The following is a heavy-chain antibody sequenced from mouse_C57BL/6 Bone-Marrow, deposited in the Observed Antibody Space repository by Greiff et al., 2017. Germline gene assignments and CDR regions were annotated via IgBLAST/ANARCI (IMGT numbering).Heavy chain of an antibody. J-gene: IGHJ1*03. CDR3: ARGGVITTVMEYFDV. Sequence: QVQLQQPGAELVKPGASVTMSCKASGYTFTSYWITWVKQRPGQGLEWIGDIYPGSGSTNYNEKFKSKATLTVDTSSSTAYMQLSSLTSEDSAVYYCARGGVITTVMEYFDVWGTGTTVTVSS. CDR2: IYPGSGST. CDR1: GYTFTSYW. D-gene: IGHD1-1*01. V-gene: IGHV1-55*01.